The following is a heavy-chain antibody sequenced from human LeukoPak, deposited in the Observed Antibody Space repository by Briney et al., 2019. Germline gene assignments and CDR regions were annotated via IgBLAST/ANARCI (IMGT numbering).Heavy chain of an antibody. Sequence: SETLSLTCTVSGGSISSGGYYWSWIRQPPGKGLEWIGYIYHSGSTYYNPSLKSRVTISVDTSKNQFSLKLSSVTAADTAVYYCARGVSPIWADYWGQGTLVTVSS. CDR1: GGSISSGGYY. D-gene: IGHD2-2*02. J-gene: IGHJ4*02. CDR2: IYHSGST. V-gene: IGHV4-30-2*01. CDR3: ARGVSPIWADY.